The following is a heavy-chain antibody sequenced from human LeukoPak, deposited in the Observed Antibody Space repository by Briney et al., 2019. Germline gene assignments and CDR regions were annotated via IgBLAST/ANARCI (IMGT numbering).Heavy chain of an antibody. CDR2: IYYSGTT. CDR3: ARRTPYSGSYIFDY. D-gene: IGHD1-26*01. CDR1: GGSISSSIYY. J-gene: IGHJ4*02. V-gene: IGHV4-39*01. Sequence: SETLSLTCTVSGGSISSSIYYWGWIRQPPGKGLEWIGSIYYSGTTYYNPSLKSRVTISADTSKNQISLKLSSVTAADTAVYYCARRTPYSGSYIFDYWGQGTLVTVSS.